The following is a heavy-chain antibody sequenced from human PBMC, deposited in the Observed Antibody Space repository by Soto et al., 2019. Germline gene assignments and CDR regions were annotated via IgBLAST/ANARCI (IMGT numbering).Heavy chain of an antibody. CDR3: AMVDVYVTPSPQDV. CDR2: INTYNGNT. CDR1: GYTFTRYG. J-gene: IGHJ6*02. V-gene: IGHV1-18*01. Sequence: QVQLVQSGAEVKNPGASVKVSCKASGYTFTRYGIGWARQAPGQGLEWMGWINTYNGNTNYGPNVRGRVTLPTDTPTSTAYMELRSLRSNDTAIYYCAMVDVYVTPSPQDVWAQGPTVIVSS. D-gene: IGHD3-16*01.